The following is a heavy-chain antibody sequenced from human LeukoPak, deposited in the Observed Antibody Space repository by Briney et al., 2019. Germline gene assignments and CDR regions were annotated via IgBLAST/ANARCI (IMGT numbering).Heavy chain of an antibody. V-gene: IGHV3-48*03. CDR3: AKSASGSYHPKFDY. J-gene: IGHJ4*02. CDR2: ISSSGSTI. D-gene: IGHD1-26*01. CDR1: GFTFSSYE. Sequence: PGGSLRLSCAASGFTFSSYEMNWVRQAPGKGLEWVSYISSSGSTIYYADSVKGRFTISRDNAKNSLYLQMNSLRAEDTAVYYCAKSASGSYHPKFDYWGQGTLVTVSS.